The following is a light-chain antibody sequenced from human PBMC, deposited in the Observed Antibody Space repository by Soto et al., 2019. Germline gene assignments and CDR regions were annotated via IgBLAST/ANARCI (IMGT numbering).Light chain of an antibody. CDR1: QSVSSSY. Sequence: EIVLTQSPGTLSLSPGERATLSCRASQSVSSSYLAWYQQKPGQAPRLLIYGASSRATGIPDRFSGSGSGTDFTLTISRLEPEDFAVYYCQQYSISPPWTFGQGTKVEIK. J-gene: IGKJ1*01. V-gene: IGKV3-20*01. CDR2: GAS. CDR3: QQYSISPPWT.